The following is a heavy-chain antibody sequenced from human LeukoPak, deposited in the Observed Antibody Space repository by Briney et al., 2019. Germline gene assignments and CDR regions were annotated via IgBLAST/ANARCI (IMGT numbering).Heavy chain of an antibody. CDR1: GFTFRSYA. D-gene: IGHD3-3*01. J-gene: IGHJ4*02. CDR3: ARGESGYWN. CDR2: ISGSGGST. V-gene: IGHV3-23*01. Sequence: GGSLRLSCAASGFTFRSYAVGWVRQAPGKGLGWVSGISGSGGSTYYGDSLKARFTITTDNANNPLYLQMNSLRAEDTAVYYCARGESGYWNWGQGTLVTVSS.